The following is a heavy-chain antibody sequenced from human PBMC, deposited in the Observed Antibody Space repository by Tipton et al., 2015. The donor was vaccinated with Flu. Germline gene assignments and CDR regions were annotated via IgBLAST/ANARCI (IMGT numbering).Heavy chain of an antibody. CDR3: ARATETMGDNDAFDM. J-gene: IGHJ3*02. D-gene: IGHD1-1*01. CDR2: VTGSGDKT. CDR1: GFTFSSYA. V-gene: IGHV3-23*04. Sequence: QLVQSGGGLVQPGRSLRLSCSAPGFTFSSYAMNWVRQAPGKGLEWVAGVTGSGDKTYYSDAAKGRFTISRDNSRGNLYLEMSSQQAEDTALYHCARATETMGDNDAFDMWGQGTMVTVSA.